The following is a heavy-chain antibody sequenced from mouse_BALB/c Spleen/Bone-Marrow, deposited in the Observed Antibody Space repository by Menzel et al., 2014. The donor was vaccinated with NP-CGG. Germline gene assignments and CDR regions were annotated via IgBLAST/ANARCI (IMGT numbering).Heavy chain of an antibody. J-gene: IGHJ2*01. CDR1: YFTFTDYC. CDR3: ARDTYGRDY. D-gene: IGHD1-1*01. Sequence: EVMLVESGGGLVQPGGSLRLSCATSYFTFTDYCMSWVRQPPGKALEWLGFIRNKANGYTTEYSASVKGRFTISRDTSQSILYLQMNTLRAEDSATYYCARDTYGRDYWGQGTTLTVSS. CDR2: IRNKANGYTT. V-gene: IGHV7-3*02.